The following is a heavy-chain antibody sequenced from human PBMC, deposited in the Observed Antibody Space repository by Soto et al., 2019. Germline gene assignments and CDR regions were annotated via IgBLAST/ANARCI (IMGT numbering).Heavy chain of an antibody. V-gene: IGHV1-69*13. J-gene: IGHJ6*02. CDR2: IIPIFGTA. CDR1: GGTFSSYA. CDR3: ARNGIAAAGNYYYYSYGMDV. Sequence: SVKVSCKASGGTFSSYAISWVRQAPGQGLEWMGGIIPIFGTANYAQKFQGRVTITADESTSTAYMELSSLRSEDTAVYYCARNGIAAAGNYYYYSYGMDVWGEGTTVTVSS. D-gene: IGHD6-13*01.